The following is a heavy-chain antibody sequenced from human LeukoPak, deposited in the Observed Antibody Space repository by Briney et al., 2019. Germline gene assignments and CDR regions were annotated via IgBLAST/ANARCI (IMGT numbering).Heavy chain of an antibody. D-gene: IGHD3-22*01. J-gene: IGHJ4*02. V-gene: IGHV1-18*01. CDR1: GYTFTSYG. Sequence: GASVKVSCKASGYTFTSYGVSWVRQAPGQGLEWMGWISAYNGNTNYAQKLQGRVTMTTDTSTNTAYMELRSLRSDDTAVYYCAGSGYYDSSGYYYPMEFAYWGQGTLVTVSS. CDR3: AGSGYYDSSGYYYPMEFAY. CDR2: ISAYNGNT.